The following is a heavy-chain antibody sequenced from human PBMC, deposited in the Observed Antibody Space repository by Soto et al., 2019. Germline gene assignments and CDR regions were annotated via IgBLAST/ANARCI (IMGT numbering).Heavy chain of an antibody. CDR2: IIPISGTA. CDR3: ARSQGSSTSLEIYYYYYYGMDV. V-gene: IGHV1-69*01. D-gene: IGHD2-2*01. Sequence: QVPLVQSGAEVTKPGSSVKVSCKASGGNFSSYAISWVRQAPGQGLEWMGGIIPISGTANYAQKFQGRVTITADESTSTAYMELSSLRSEDTAVYYCARSQGSSTSLEIYYYYYYGMDVWGQGTTVTVSS. J-gene: IGHJ6*02. CDR1: GGNFSSYA.